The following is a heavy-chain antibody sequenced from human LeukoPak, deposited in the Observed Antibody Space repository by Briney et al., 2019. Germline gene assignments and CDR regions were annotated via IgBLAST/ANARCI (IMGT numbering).Heavy chain of an antibody. CDR1: GYTFTGYY. J-gene: IGHJ4*02. Sequence: ASVKVSCKASGYTFTGYYMHWVRQAPGQGLEWMGWINPNSGGTNYAQKFQGRVTMTRDTSISTAYMELSRLRSDDTAVYYCARAVVTGYYDSSGSFDYWGQGTLVTVSS. V-gene: IGHV1-2*02. CDR2: INPNSGGT. CDR3: ARAVVTGYYDSSGSFDY. D-gene: IGHD3-22*01.